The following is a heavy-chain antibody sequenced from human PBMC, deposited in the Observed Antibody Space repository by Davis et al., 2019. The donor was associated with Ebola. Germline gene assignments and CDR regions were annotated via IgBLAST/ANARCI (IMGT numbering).Heavy chain of an antibody. D-gene: IGHD3-3*01. CDR3: ARDVYDFWSGYHDY. CDR1: GFTFSSYA. CDR2: VSGSGGST. Sequence: GGSLRLSCVASGFTFSSYAMSWVRQAPGKGLEWVSSVSGSGGSTYYADSVKGRFTISRDNSKNTLYLQVNSLRAEDTAVYYCARDVYDFWSGYHDYWGQGTLVTVSA. J-gene: IGHJ4*02. V-gene: IGHV3-23*01.